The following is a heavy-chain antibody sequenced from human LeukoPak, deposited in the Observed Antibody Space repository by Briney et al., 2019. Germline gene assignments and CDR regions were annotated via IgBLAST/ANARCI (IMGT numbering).Heavy chain of an antibody. V-gene: IGHV1-2*02. Sequence: ASVKVSCKASGYTFTGYYMHWVRQAPGQGLEWMGWINPNSGGTNYAQKFQGRVTMTRDTSISTAYMELSRLRSEDTAVYYCARAEREEYSSGPPTNYWGQGTLVTVSS. J-gene: IGHJ4*02. CDR3: ARAEREEYSSGPPTNY. D-gene: IGHD6-19*01. CDR1: GYTFTGYY. CDR2: INPNSGGT.